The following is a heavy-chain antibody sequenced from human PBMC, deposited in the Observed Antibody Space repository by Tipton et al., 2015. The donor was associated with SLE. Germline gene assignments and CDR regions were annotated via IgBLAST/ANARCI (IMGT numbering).Heavy chain of an antibody. Sequence: SLRLSCAASGFNFHDYAMHWVRQAPGKGLEWVSSISWNSDTIGYADSVKGRFTVSRDNALYLQMDSLRTEDTALYYCAKDRGYYGSGSGDYFDYWGQGTLVTVSS. V-gene: IGHV3-9*01. CDR1: GFNFHDYA. D-gene: IGHD3-10*01. CDR3: AKDRGYYGSGSGDYFDY. J-gene: IGHJ4*02. CDR2: ISWNSDTI.